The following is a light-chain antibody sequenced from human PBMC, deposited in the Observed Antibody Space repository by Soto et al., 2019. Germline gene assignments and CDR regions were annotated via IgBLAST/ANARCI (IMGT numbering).Light chain of an antibody. Sequence: DIQMTQSPSTLSASVGDRVTITCRASQSFSTWLAWYQQKPGKAPKLLIYDASSLQSGVPSRFSGSISGTEFTLTISGLQPDDFATYYCQQYNNYLYTFGQGTKLEIK. J-gene: IGKJ2*01. CDR2: DAS. V-gene: IGKV1-5*01. CDR1: QSFSTW. CDR3: QQYNNYLYT.